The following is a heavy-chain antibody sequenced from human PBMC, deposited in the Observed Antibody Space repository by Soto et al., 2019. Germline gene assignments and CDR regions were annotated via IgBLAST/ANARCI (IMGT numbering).Heavy chain of an antibody. V-gene: IGHV3-30*18. CDR1: GFTFDTHA. J-gene: IGHJ4*02. CDR2: ISYDGSNK. Sequence: GGSLRLSCAASGFTFDTHAMHWVRQAPGKGLEWVAAISYDGSNKYYADSVKGRFTISRDNSKNTLFLQMNSLRADDTAVYYCAKEGSDYHILNLDYWGQGTLVTVSS. D-gene: IGHD3-9*01. CDR3: AKEGSDYHILNLDY.